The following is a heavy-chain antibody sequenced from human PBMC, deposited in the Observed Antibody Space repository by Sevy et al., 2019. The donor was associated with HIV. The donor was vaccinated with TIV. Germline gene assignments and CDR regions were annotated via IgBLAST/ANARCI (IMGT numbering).Heavy chain of an antibody. D-gene: IGHD5-18*01. V-gene: IGHV3-49*04. Sequence: GGSLRLSCTTSGFTLGDYAMNWVRQAPGKGLEWVGFMRSKPFAGTTEYAASVKCRFTISTDDSEASAHLQMNSLRTEDTGVYYCIRGRLLGYTAMVPDYWGQGTLVTVSS. CDR1: GFTLGDYA. J-gene: IGHJ4*02. CDR3: IRGRLLGYTAMVPDY. CDR2: MRSKPFAGTT.